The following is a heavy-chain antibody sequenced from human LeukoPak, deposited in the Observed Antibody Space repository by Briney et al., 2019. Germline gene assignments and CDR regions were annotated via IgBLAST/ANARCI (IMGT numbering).Heavy chain of an antibody. CDR1: GFTFSSYW. CDR2: ISYDGSNK. V-gene: IGHV3-30*03. CDR3: ARGDIVVVPAAISIDY. J-gene: IGHJ4*02. D-gene: IGHD2-2*01. Sequence: GGSLRLSCAASGFTFSSYWMSWVRQAPGKGLEGVAVISYDGSNKYYADSVKGRFTISRDNSKNTLYLQMNSLRAEDTAVYYCARGDIVVVPAAISIDYWGQGTLVTVSS.